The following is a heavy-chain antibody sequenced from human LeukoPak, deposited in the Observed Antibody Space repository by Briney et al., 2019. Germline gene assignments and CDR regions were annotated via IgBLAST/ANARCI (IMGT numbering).Heavy chain of an antibody. CDR2: MTVTNKI. Sequence: GGSLRLACAASGFTFSSHSINWVRQAPGKGLEWIATMTVTNKIYYADSVKGRFTISRDNAENSVYLQMNSLRDEDTAVYSCARAQTLFWEFDGFDIWGRGTKVTVSS. CDR3: ARAQTLFWEFDGFDI. J-gene: IGHJ3*02. D-gene: IGHD3-3*01. CDR1: GFTFSSHS. V-gene: IGHV3-69-1*01.